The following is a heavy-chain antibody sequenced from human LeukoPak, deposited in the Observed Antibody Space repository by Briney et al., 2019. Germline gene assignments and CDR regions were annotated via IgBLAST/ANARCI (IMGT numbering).Heavy chain of an antibody. CDR3: ARGVAGDAFDI. V-gene: IGHV1-69*13. CDR1: GGTSSSYA. CDR2: IIPIFGTA. J-gene: IGHJ3*02. D-gene: IGHD6-19*01. Sequence: ASVKVSCKASGGTSSSYAISWVRQAPGQGLEWMGGIIPIFGTANYAQKFQGRVTITADESTSTAYMELSSLRSEDTAVYYCARGVAGDAFDIWGQGTMVTVSS.